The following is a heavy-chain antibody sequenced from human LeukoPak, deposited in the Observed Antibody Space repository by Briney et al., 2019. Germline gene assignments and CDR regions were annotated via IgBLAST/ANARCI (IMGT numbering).Heavy chain of an antibody. J-gene: IGHJ6*02. CDR1: GGSISSSSYY. CDR2: IYYSGST. Sequence: SETLSLTCTVSGGSISSSSYYWGWIRQPPGKGLEWIGSIYYSGSTYYNPSLKSRVTISVDTSKNPFSLKLSSVTAADTAVYYCARHPTYEWELLRSSYGMDVWGQGTTVTVSS. D-gene: IGHD1-26*01. V-gene: IGHV4-39*01. CDR3: ARHPTYEWELLRSSYGMDV.